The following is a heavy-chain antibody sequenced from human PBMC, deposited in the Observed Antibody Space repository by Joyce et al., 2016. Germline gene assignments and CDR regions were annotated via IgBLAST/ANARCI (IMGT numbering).Heavy chain of an antibody. CDR2: ITPIFATA. CDR3: VRVRQSGNINDY. V-gene: IGHV1-69*06. CDR1: GGTRSGYA. J-gene: IGHJ4*02. Sequence: QMQLVQSGAEVKKPGSSVKVSCRALGGTRSGYAISWVRQAPGQGLEWMGGITPIFATAKYAQKFQTRLTITADKSTNTAYMELGSLRSEDTAIYYCVRVRQSGNINDYWGQGAQVTVSS.